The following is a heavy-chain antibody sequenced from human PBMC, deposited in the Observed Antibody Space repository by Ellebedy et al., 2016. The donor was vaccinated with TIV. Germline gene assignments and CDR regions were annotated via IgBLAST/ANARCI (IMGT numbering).Heavy chain of an antibody. CDR1: GGPISSYY. V-gene: IGHV4-59*01. CDR2: IYYSGST. D-gene: IGHD5-18*01. CDR3: AMGRGHSYGSLAY. J-gene: IGHJ4*02. Sequence: MPSETLSLTCTVSGGPISSYYWSWIRQPPGKGLEWIGTIYYSGSTNYNPSLKSRVTISVDKSKNQFSLKLSSVTAADTAVYYCAMGRGHSYGSLAYWGQGTLVTVSS.